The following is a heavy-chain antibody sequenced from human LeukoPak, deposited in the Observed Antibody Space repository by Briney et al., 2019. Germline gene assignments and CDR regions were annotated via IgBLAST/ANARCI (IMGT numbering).Heavy chain of an antibody. Sequence: PGGSLRLSCAASGFTFSSYGMHWVRQAPGKGLEWVAFIRYDGSNKYYADSVKGRFTISRDNSKNTLYLQMNSLRAEDTAVYYCAKWPPMVRGVITDYWGQGTLVTVSS. V-gene: IGHV3-30*02. CDR2: IRYDGSNK. CDR1: GFTFSSYG. D-gene: IGHD3-10*01. J-gene: IGHJ4*02. CDR3: AKWPPMVRGVITDY.